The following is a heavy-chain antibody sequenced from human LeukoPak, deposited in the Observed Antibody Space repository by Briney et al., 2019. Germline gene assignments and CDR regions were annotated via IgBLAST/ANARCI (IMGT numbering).Heavy chain of an antibody. CDR2: IYYTEGT. V-gene: IGHV4-59*12. J-gene: IGHJ5*02. D-gene: IGHD2-8*01. CDR3: AREALIVLIAWFDP. Sequence: SETLSLTCTVSGGSISPFYWNWIRQPPGKGLEWIGYIYYTEGTSYSPSLNSRATISVDTSNNQFSLKLSSVTAADTAVYYCAREALIVLIAWFDPWGQGTLVTVSS. CDR1: GGSISPFY.